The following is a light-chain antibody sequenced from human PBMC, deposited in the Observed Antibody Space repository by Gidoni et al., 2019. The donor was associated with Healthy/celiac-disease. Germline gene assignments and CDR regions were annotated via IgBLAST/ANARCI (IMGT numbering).Light chain of an antibody. CDR3: QQYGSSLLT. V-gene: IGKV3-20*01. J-gene: IGKJ1*01. CDR1: QSVSSSY. Sequence: VLTHSPGPLSLSPGERATLYCSASQSVSSSYLAWYQQKPGQAPRLHIYGASSRATGIPDRFRGSGSGTDFTLTISRLEPEDFAVYYCQQYGSSLLTFGQGTKVEIK. CDR2: GAS.